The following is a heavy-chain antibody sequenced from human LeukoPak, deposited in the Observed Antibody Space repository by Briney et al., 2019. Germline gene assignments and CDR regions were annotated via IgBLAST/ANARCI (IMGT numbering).Heavy chain of an antibody. CDR3: TRLSGALGNLAY. CDR1: GFTFSDHY. Sequence: GGSLRLSCAVSGFTFSDHYMDWVRQAPGKGLEWVGRTRSKANRHTTEYAASVRGRFTISRDDSKNSLYLQMNSLKTEDTAVYYCTRLSGALGNLAYWGQGTLVTVSS. CDR2: TRSKANRHTT. V-gene: IGHV3-72*01. J-gene: IGHJ4*02. D-gene: IGHD3-10*01.